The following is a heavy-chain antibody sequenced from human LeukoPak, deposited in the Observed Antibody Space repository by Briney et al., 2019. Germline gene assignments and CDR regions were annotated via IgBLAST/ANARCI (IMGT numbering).Heavy chain of an antibody. V-gene: IGHV3-64D*09. CDR1: GFIFSGYA. J-gene: IGHJ4*02. CDR2: ITSDGGRT. CDR3: VNSLASGWCQFED. Sequence: PGGSLRLSCSASGFIFSGYAMHWVRQAPGKGLKFVSSITSDGGRTHYADSVKGRFTISRDTSMNTVHLQMSSLRAEDTAQYYCVNSLASGWCQFEDWGQGTLVTVSS. D-gene: IGHD6-19*01.